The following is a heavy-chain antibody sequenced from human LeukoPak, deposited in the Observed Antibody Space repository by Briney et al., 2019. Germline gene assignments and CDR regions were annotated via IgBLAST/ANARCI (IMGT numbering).Heavy chain of an antibody. CDR3: ARLLYNWFDP. V-gene: IGHV4-31*03. Sequence: SQTLSLTCTVSGGSISSGGYYWSWIRQHPGKGLEWIGYIYYSGSTYYNPSLKSRVTISVDTSKNQFSLKLRSVTAADTSLYYCARLLYNWFDPWGQGTLVTVSS. CDR1: GGSISSGGYY. J-gene: IGHJ5*02. CDR2: IYYSGST.